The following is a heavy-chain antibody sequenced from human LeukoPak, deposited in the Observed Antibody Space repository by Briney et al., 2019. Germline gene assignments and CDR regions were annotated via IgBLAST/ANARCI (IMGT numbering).Heavy chain of an antibody. CDR3: AKWGRGVSSSSSYYYYGMDV. CDR2: ISGSGGSP. Sequence: PGRSLILSCASSGFTFSSYAMSWVRHAPGRGLEWVSAISGSGGSPHSADSVKGRFTISRAHSKNTLYLQMTRLRAKDTALYCCAKWGRGVSSSSSYYYYGMDVWRRGTTVTVT. V-gene: IGHV3-23*01. D-gene: IGHD3-10*01. J-gene: IGHJ6*02. CDR1: GFTFSSYA.